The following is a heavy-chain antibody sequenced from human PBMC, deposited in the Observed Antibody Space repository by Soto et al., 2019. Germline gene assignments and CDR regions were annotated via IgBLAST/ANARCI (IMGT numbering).Heavy chain of an antibody. Sequence: GFLRLSCAASGFTFSDSAMHWVRQASGKGLEWVGRIRNKGNNYATAYTASVKGRFTISRDDSKNTVYLQMNSLKIDDTAVYYCTARRDWTAVDPLEYWGLGTLVTVSS. CDR3: TARRDWTAVDPLEY. CDR1: GFTFSDSA. J-gene: IGHJ4*02. D-gene: IGHD5-18*01. V-gene: IGHV3-73*01. CDR2: IRNKGNNYAT.